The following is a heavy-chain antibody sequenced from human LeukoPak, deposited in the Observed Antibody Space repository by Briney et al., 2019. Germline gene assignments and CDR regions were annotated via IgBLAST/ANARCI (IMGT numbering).Heavy chain of an antibody. Sequence: PGGSLRLSCAASGFTVSSNYMRWVRQAPGKGLEWVSVIYSGGSTYYADSVKGRFTISRDNSKNMLYLQMNSLRAADTAVYYCAREGTVLYPGAFDIWGQGTMVTVSS. CDR1: GFTVSSNY. J-gene: IGHJ3*02. CDR2: IYSGGST. D-gene: IGHD4-17*01. V-gene: IGHV3-53*01. CDR3: AREGTVLYPGAFDI.